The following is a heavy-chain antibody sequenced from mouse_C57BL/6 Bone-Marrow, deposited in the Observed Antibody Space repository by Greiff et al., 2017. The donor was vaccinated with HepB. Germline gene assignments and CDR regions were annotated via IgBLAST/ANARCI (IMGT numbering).Heavy chain of an antibody. CDR2: ISYSGST. CDR3: ARAPLIYDGYYYYAMDY. J-gene: IGHJ4*01. V-gene: IGHV3-8*01. D-gene: IGHD2-3*01. Sequence: QLQQSGPGLAKPSQTLSLTCSVTGYSITSDYWNWIRKFPGNKLEYMGYISYSGSTYYNPSLKSRISITRDTSKNQYYLQLNSVTTEDTATYYCARAPLIYDGYYYYAMDYWGQGTSVTVSS. CDR1: GYSITSDY.